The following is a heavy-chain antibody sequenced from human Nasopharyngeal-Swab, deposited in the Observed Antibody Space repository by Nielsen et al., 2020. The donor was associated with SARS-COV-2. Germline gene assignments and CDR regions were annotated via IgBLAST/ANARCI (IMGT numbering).Heavy chain of an antibody. CDR2: ISSSSSYI. J-gene: IGHJ6*02. CDR1: GFTFNHSN. CDR3: ARDGLDYDFWSAYFMDV. D-gene: IGHD3-3*01. V-gene: IGHV3-21*01. Sequence: AGSLSLSCAASGFTFNHSNFNWVRQAPGKGLAWVSSISSSSSYIYYADSVKGRFTISRDNAKNSLYLQMNSLRAEDTAVYYCARDGLDYDFWSAYFMDVWGQGTTVTVSS.